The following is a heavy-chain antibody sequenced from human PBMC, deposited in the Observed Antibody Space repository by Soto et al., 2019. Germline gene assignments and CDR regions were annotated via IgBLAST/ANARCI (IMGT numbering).Heavy chain of an antibody. CDR1: GFTFSSYA. Sequence: GGSLRLSCAASGFTFSSYAMSWVRQAPGKGLEWVSAISGSGGSTYYADSVKGRFTISRDNSKNTLYLQMNSLRAEDTAVYYCAKDQLAVAGGDAYYYYGMDVWGQGTTVTVSS. CDR2: ISGSGGST. CDR3: AKDQLAVAGGDAYYYYGMDV. J-gene: IGHJ6*02. D-gene: IGHD6-19*01. V-gene: IGHV3-23*01.